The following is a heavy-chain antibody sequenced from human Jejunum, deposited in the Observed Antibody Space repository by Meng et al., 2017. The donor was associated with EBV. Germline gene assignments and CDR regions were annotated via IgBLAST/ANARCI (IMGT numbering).Heavy chain of an antibody. CDR3: VRGGDYCLVY. J-gene: IGHJ4*02. Sequence: QVQCQGPGPGLVKPSGTLSLTCAVSGDSIDSRNWWSWVRQSPERGLEWIGEIYYSGSTNYNPSLKSRVTILVDRSENHFSLHLSSVTAADTAVYYCVRGGDYCLVYWGQGTLVTVSS. CDR1: GDSIDSRNW. V-gene: IGHV4-4*02. D-gene: IGHD2-21*02. CDR2: IYYSGST.